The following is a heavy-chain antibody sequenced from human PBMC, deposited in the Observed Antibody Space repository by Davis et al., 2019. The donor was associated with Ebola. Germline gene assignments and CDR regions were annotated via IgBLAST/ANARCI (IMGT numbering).Heavy chain of an antibody. CDR3: ARDAGGYCSSTSCSYYYYGMDV. Sequence: GGSLRLSCAASGFTFSSYWMSWVRQAPGKGLEWVANIKQDGSEKYYVDSVKGRFTISRDNAKNSLYLQMNSLRAEDTAVYYCARDAGGYCSSTSCSYYYYGMDVWGKGTTVAVSS. D-gene: IGHD2-2*03. CDR2: IKQDGSEK. V-gene: IGHV3-7*03. CDR1: GFTFSSYW. J-gene: IGHJ6*04.